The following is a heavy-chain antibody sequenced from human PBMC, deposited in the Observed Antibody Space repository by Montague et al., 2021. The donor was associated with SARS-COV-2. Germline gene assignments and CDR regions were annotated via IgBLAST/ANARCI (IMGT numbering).Heavy chain of an antibody. CDR2: ISYDGSNK. J-gene: IGHJ4*02. CDR1: GFTFNNYA. D-gene: IGHD6-19*01. CDR3: VIDYLIKARIAVAGTFVY. Sequence: SLRLSCAASGFTFNNYAMHWVRQAPGKGLGWVAIISYDGSNKYYADSVKGRFTISRDNSKNTLYLQMNSLRAEDTAVYYCVIDYLIKARIAVAGTFVYWGQGTMVTVSS. V-gene: IGHV3-30-3*01.